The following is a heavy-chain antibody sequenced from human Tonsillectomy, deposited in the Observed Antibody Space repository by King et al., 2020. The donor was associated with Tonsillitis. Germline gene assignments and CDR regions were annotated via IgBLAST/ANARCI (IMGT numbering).Heavy chain of an antibody. D-gene: IGHD4-17*01. CDR2: IYYSGST. J-gene: IGHJ4*02. V-gene: IGHV4-39*07. CDR3: ARIMTTVTLDYFDY. Sequence: QLQESGPGLVKPSETLSLTCTVSGGSISSSSYYWGWIRQPPGKGLEWIGSIYYSGSTYYNPSLKSRVTISVDTSKNQFSLKLSSVTAAATAVYYCARIMTTVTLDYFDYWGQGTLVTVSS. CDR1: GGSISSSSYY.